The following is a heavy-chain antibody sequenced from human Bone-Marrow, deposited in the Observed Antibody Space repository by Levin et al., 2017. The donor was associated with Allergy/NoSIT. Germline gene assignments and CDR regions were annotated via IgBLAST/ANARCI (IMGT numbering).Heavy chain of an antibody. J-gene: IGHJ3*02. V-gene: IGHV4-39*07. CDR2: ISSSGNT. Sequence: PSETLSLTCTVSGGSISRSGVYWAWIRQSPGKGLEYIARISSSGNTYFNPSLRNRVRISLDTSKDQFSLRLNSVTAADTAVYFCARQTSLGFCSGDSWYSNGLDAFDIWGQGTLVLVSS. CDR1: GGSISRSGVY. D-gene: IGHD2-15*01. CDR3: ARQTSLGFCSGDSWYSNGLDAFDI.